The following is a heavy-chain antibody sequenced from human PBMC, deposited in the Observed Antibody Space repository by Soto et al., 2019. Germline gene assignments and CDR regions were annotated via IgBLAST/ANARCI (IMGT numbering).Heavy chain of an antibody. CDR2: IIPMLDSA. CDR3: AMTYHYDSGGKTYFYYGMEV. V-gene: IGHV1-69*12. Sequence: QVQLVQSGAEVKKPGSSVKVSCKASGGTFDNYASTWVRQAPGQGLEWMAGIIPMLDSANYAEKFQDRVTITAEESTSTAFMELSSHWSEETAGYYFAMTYHYDSGGKTYFYYGMEVW. J-gene: IGHJ6*01. D-gene: IGHD3-22*01. CDR1: GGTFDNYA.